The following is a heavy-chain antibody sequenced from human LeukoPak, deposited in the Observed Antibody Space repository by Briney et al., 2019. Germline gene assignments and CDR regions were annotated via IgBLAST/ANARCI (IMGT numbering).Heavy chain of an antibody. CDR2: IHYSGTT. V-gene: IGHV4-59*01. D-gene: IGHD2-15*01. CDR1: GGSINNYY. J-gene: IGHJ4*02. Sequence: SETLSLTCSVSGGSINNYYWSWIRRSPGQGLEWIGYIHYSGTTNYNPSFKGRLTISVDTSRDQFSLKLNSVTAADTAIYYCARGRRYRSGDNYYLHYFDSWGQGTLVTVSS. CDR3: ARGRRYRSGDNYYLHYFDS.